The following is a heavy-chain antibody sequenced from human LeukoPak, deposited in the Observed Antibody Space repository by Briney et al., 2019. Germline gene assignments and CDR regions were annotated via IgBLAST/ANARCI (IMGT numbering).Heavy chain of an antibody. J-gene: IGHJ4*02. CDR1: GFTFSSYG. CDR3: N. Sequence: GGSLRLSCAASGFTFSSYGMHWVRQAPGKGLEWVALVWYDGSNEKYADSVKGRFTISRDNSKSTLFLQMNSLRAEDTAIYYDNWGQGTLVTVSS. V-gene: IGHV3-33*01. CDR2: VWYDGSNE.